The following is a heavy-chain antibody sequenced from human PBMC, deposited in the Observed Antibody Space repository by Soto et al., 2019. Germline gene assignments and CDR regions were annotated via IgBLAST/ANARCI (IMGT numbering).Heavy chain of an antibody. V-gene: IGHV1-3*01. Sequence: ASVKVSCKASGYTFTSYAMHWVRQAPGQRLEWMGWINAGNGNTKYSQKFQGRVTITRDTSASTAYMELSSLGSEDTAVYYCARGLQWLVTYYFDYWGQGTLVTVSS. D-gene: IGHD6-19*01. CDR2: INAGNGNT. CDR3: ARGLQWLVTYYFDY. J-gene: IGHJ4*02. CDR1: GYTFTSYA.